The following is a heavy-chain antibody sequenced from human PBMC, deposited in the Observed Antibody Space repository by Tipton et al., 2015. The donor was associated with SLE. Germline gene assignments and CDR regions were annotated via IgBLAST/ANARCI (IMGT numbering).Heavy chain of an antibody. V-gene: IGHV1-2*02. CDR1: GYTFTGYY. Sequence: QLVQSGAEVKKPGASVKVSCKASGYTFTGYYMHWVRQAPGQGLEWMGWINPASGGTNFAQNFQGRVTMTRDTSISTAYMELSRLRSDDTAVYYCARDRSSSWYDYWGQGTLVTVSS. D-gene: IGHD6-13*01. CDR2: INPASGGT. CDR3: ARDRSSSWYDY. J-gene: IGHJ4*02.